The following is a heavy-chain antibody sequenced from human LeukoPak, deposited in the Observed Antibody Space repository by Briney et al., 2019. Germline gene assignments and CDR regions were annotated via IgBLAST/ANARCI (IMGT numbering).Heavy chain of an antibody. CDR2: SYYSGST. CDR3: ARVLGSGSWRLGRFAR. V-gene: IGHV4-39*01. Sequence: SETLSLTCTVSGGSISSSSYYWGWIRQPPGKGLELIGSSYYSGSTYYKPSLKSRHTISVDTPKNQFSMKLSSVTAADTAVYDCARVLGSGSWRLGRFARWGEGTLVTVSS. J-gene: IGHJ5*02. CDR1: GGSISSSSYY. D-gene: IGHD3-10*01.